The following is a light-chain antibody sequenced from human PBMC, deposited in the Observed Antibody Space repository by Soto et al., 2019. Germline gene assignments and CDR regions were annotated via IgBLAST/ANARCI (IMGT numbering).Light chain of an antibody. V-gene: IGLV1-40*01. CDR1: SSNIGAGYD. Sequence: QSVLTQPPSVSGAPGQRVTISCTGSSSNIGAGYDVHWYQQLPGTAPKLLIYGNSNRPSGVPDRFSGSKSGTSASLAITGLQAEDEADYYCQSYDPSLSVVVFGGGTKPTVL. CDR3: QSYDPSLSVVV. J-gene: IGLJ2*01. CDR2: GNS.